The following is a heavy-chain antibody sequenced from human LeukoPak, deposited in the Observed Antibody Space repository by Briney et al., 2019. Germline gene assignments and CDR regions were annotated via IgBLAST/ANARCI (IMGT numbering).Heavy chain of an antibody. D-gene: IGHD3-22*01. CDR3: ARVVSPYYDSRGGGDY. J-gene: IGHJ4*02. Sequence: PSETLSLTCTVSGGSISSSSYYWGWIRQPPGKGLEWIGSIYYSGSTYYNPSLKSRVTISVDTSKNQFSLKLSSVTAADTAVYYCARVVSPYYDSRGGGDYWGQGAPVTVSS. CDR2: IYYSGST. CDR1: GGSISSSSYY. V-gene: IGHV4-39*07.